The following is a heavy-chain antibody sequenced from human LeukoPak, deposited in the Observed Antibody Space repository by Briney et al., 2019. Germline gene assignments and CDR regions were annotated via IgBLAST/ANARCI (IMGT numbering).Heavy chain of an antibody. CDR3: ARDGMYYDILTGYSGGYFDY. D-gene: IGHD3-9*01. CDR1: GGSITSSSYY. Sequence: PSETLSLTCTVSGGSITSSSYYWSWIRQPPGKGLEWIGYIYYSGSTNYNPSLKSRVTISVDTSKNQFSLKLSSVTAADTAVYYCARDGMYYDILTGYSGGYFDYWGQGTLVTVSS. J-gene: IGHJ4*02. CDR2: IYYSGST. V-gene: IGHV4-61*01.